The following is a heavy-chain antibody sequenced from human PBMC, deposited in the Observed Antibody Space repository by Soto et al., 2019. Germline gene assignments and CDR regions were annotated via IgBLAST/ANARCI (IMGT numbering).Heavy chain of an antibody. D-gene: IGHD5-18*01. V-gene: IGHV3-7*01. CDR3: ARVDGYSYGYGLWYYYYGMDV. CDR1: GFTFSSYW. CDR2: IKQDGSEK. J-gene: IGHJ6*02. Sequence: EVQLVESGGGLVQPGGSLRLSCAASGFTFSSYWMSWVRQAPGKGLEWVANIKQDGSEKYYVDSVKGRFTISRDNAKNSLYLQMNSLRAEDTAVYYCARVDGYSYGYGLWYYYYGMDVWGQGTTVTVSS.